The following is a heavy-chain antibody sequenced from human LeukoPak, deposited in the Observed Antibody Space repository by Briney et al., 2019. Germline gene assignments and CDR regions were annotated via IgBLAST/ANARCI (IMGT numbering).Heavy chain of an antibody. CDR2: ISSNGGST. D-gene: IGHD3-3*01. CDR3: AKDRRRFWSGYLDY. Sequence: GGSLRLSCSASGFTFSSYTMHWVRQAPGKGLEYVSAISSNGGSTYYADSVKGRFTISRDNSKNTLYLQMNSLTAEDTAVYYCAKDRRRFWSGYLDYWGQGALVTVSS. V-gene: IGHV3-64*04. J-gene: IGHJ4*02. CDR1: GFTFSSYT.